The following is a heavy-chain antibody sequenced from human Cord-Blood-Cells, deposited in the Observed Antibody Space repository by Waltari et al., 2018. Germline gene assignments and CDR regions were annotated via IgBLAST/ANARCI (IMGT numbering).Heavy chain of an antibody. V-gene: IGHV3-7*01. Sequence: EVQLVESGGGLVQPGGSLRLSCAASGFTFRSYWLTWVRRAPGKGLEWVANIKQDGSEKYYVDSVKGRFTISRDNAKNSLYLQMNSLRAEDTAVYYCARVTSSGWYYFDYWGQGTLVTVSS. CDR1: GFTFRSYW. D-gene: IGHD6-19*01. CDR2: IKQDGSEK. J-gene: IGHJ4*02. CDR3: ARVTSSGWYYFDY.